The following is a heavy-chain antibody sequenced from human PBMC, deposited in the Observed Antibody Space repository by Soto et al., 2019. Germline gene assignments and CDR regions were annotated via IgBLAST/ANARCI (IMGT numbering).Heavy chain of an antibody. D-gene: IGHD2-2*02. Sequence: SETLSLTCTVSGGAISSGDYYWSWIRQPPGKGLEWIGYIYYSGSTYYNPSLKSRVTISVDTSKNQFSLKLSSVTAADTAVYYCARGAAAIHYYYYYGMDVWGQGTTVTVSS. J-gene: IGHJ6*02. CDR1: GGAISSGDYY. V-gene: IGHV4-30-4*01. CDR3: ARGAAAIHYYYYYGMDV. CDR2: IYYSGST.